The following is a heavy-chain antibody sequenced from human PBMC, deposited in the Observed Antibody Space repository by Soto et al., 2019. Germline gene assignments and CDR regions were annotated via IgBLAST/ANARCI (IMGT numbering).Heavy chain of an antibody. V-gene: IGHV5-51*01. Sequence: GESLKISCKGSGYNYDTYWIAWVRQMPGKGLEWMGIIFPRDSDTRYRPSFQGQVTISADRSTTAAYLQWYSLKASDTAMYYCARSYYDSSGYYYDMDYWGQGTLVTVSS. CDR1: GYNYDTYW. CDR2: IFPRDSDT. J-gene: IGHJ4*02. D-gene: IGHD3-22*01. CDR3: ARSYYDSSGYYYDMDY.